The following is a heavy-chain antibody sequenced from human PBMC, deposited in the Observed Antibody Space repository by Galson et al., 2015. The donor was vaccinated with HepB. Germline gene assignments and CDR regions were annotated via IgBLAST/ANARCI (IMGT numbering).Heavy chain of an antibody. V-gene: IGHV1-69*13. CDR1: GGTFSSYA. Sequence: SVKVSCKASGGTFSSYAISWVRQAPGQGLEWMGGIIPIFGTASYAQKFQGRVTITADESTSTAYMELSSLRSEDTAVYYCAKGTGYDFGYYFDYWGQGTLVTVSS. CDR2: IIPIFGTA. CDR3: AKGTGYDFGYYFDY. D-gene: IGHD5-12*01. J-gene: IGHJ4*02.